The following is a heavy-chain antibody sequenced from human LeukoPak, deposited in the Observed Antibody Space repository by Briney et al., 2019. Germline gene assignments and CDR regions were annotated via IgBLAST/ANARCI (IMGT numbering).Heavy chain of an antibody. CDR2: IWYDGSNK. V-gene: IGHV3-33*08. Sequence: GGSLRLSCAASGFTFSSYEMNWVRQAPGKGLEWVAVIWYDGSNKYYVDSVKGRFTISRDNSKSTLYLQMNSLRAEDTAVYYCARGEGSYSAHFDYWGQGTLVTVSS. CDR3: ARGEGSYSAHFDY. J-gene: IGHJ4*02. CDR1: GFTFSSYE. D-gene: IGHD3-10*01.